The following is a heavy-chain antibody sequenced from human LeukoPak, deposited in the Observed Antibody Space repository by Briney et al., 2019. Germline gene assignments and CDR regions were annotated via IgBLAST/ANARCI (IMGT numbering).Heavy chain of an antibody. V-gene: IGHV3-30*18. CDR2: ISHDGNDR. J-gene: IGHJ6*02. CDR3: AKVMEDSAGYYGNYYYYGMDV. D-gene: IGHD3-22*01. Sequence: GRSLRLSCAASGFTFSSYDMHWVRQAPGKGLEWVAVISHDGNDRYYADFVKGRFTVSRDHSKSTLYLQMNSLRAEDTAVYYCAKVMEDSAGYYGNYYYYGMDVWGQGTTVTVSS. CDR1: GFTFSSYD.